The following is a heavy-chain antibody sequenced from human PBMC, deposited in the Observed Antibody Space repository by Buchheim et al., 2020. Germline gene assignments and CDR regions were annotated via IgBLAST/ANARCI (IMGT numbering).Heavy chain of an antibody. D-gene: IGHD3-10*01. J-gene: IGHJ1*01. Sequence: EVQLVESGGGLVKPGGSLRLSCAASGFTFSSYNMNWVRQAPGKGLEWVSSISVSSTYIYYADSVKGRFIISRDNAENSLYLQMNSLRVEDTAVYYCARDPYHPYYFGSGISLRYFQHWGQGAL. CDR1: GFTFSSYN. CDR3: ARDPYHPYYFGSGISLRYFQH. CDR2: ISVSSTYI. V-gene: IGHV3-21*02.